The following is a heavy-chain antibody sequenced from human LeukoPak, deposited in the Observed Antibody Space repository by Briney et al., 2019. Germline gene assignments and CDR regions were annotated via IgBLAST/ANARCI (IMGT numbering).Heavy chain of an antibody. CDR2: ISGSGGST. CDR1: GFTFSSYA. V-gene: IGHV3-23*01. D-gene: IGHD3-22*01. CDR3: AKGEDSSGYDFDY. Sequence: SGGSLRLSCAASGFTFSSYAMSWVRQAPGKGLEWVSAISGSGGSTYYADSVKGRFTISRGNSKNTLYLQMNSLRAEDTAVYYCAKGEDSSGYDFDYWGQGTLVTVSS. J-gene: IGHJ4*02.